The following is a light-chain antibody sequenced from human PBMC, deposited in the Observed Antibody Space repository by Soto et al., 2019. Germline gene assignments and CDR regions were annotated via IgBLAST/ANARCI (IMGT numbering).Light chain of an antibody. J-gene: IGKJ3*01. CDR1: QTISSAY. CDR3: QHYGTSFPIT. V-gene: IGKV3-20*01. CDR2: GAS. Sequence: IVLTQSPGTLSLSPGKRATLSCRASQTISSAYLSWYPKRPGQAPRLLSYGASTRATGIPDRFSGRGSGTDFALTISRLEPEDFAVYYCQHYGTSFPITFGPGTKVDIK.